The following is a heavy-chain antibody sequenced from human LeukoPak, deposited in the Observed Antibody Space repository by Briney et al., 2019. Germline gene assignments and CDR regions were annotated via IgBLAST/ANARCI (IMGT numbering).Heavy chain of an antibody. V-gene: IGHV3-23*01. D-gene: IGHD5-24*01. J-gene: IGHJ3*02. CDR3: ARRRWLGATLAFDI. Sequence: GGSLRLSCAASGLTFSSHGMNWVRQAPGKGLEGVSGISPRGDITYYADSVKGRFTVSRDNFKNTLYLEVISLTAEDTAVYYCARRRWLGATLAFDIWGQGTMVTVSS. CDR2: ISPRGDIT. CDR1: GLTFSSHG.